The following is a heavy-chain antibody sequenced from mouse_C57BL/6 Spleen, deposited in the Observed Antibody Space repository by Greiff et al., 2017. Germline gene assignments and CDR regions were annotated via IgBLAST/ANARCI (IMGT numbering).Heavy chain of an antibody. V-gene: IGHV5-16*01. CDR1: GFTFSDYY. J-gene: IGHJ4*01. CDR2: INYDGSST. Sequence: EVHLVESEGGLVQPGSSMKLSCTASGFTFSDYYMAWVRQVPEKGLEWVANINYDGSSTYYLDSLKSRFIISRDNAKNILYLQMSSLKSEDTATYYCARDYGSSYGYAMDYWGQGTSVTVSS. CDR3: ARDYGSSYGYAMDY. D-gene: IGHD1-1*01.